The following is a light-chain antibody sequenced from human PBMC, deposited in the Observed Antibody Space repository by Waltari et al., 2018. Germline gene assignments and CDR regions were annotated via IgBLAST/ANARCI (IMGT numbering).Light chain of an antibody. CDR2: WAS. Sequence: DIVMTQSPDSLAVSVGERATINCKSSQSVLYSSNDKNYLAWYQQKPGQPPKLLIYWASTRESGVPDRFSGSGSGTEFTLTISSLQAEDVAVYYCQQYYSSLYTFGQGTKLEIK. V-gene: IGKV4-1*01. J-gene: IGKJ2*01. CDR1: QSVLYSSNDKNY. CDR3: QQYYSSLYT.